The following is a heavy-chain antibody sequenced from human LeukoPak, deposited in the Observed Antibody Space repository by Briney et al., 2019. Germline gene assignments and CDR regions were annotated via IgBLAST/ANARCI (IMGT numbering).Heavy chain of an antibody. CDR1: GFTFSSYA. J-gene: IGHJ4*02. CDR2: ISGSGGST. D-gene: IGHD6-19*01. Sequence: GGSLRLSCATSGFTFSSYAMSWVRQAPGMGLEWVSGISGSGGSTYYADPVKGRFTISRDNSKNTLYMQMNSLRAEDTAVYYCAKDQDSSGYPTNFAYWGQGTLVTVSS. V-gene: IGHV3-23*01. CDR3: AKDQDSSGYPTNFAY.